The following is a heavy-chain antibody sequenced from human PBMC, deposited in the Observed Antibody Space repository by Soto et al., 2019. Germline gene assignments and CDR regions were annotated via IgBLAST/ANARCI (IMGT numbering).Heavy chain of an antibody. V-gene: IGHV4-59*01. D-gene: IGHD3-3*01. J-gene: IGHJ3*01. Sequence: SETLSLTCTVSGGSISSYYWSWIRQPPGKGLEWIGYIYYSGSTNYNPSLNSRVTISVDTSKNQFSLKLSSVTAADTAVYYCARACYDCCSCHRGDPVEVWVGGSLVT. CDR1: GGSISSYY. CDR2: IYYSGST. CDR3: ARACYDCCSCHRGDPVEV.